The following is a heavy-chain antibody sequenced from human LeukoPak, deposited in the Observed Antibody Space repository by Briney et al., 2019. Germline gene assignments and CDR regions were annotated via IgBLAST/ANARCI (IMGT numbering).Heavy chain of an antibody. CDR2: IYHSGST. CDR3: ARVVPASYYYGMDV. V-gene: IGHV4-4*02. CDR1: GGSISSSNW. Sequence: KASETLSLTCAVSGGSISSSNWWSWVRQPPGKGLEWIGEIYHSGSTNYNPSLKSRVTISVDTSKNQFSLNLSSVTAADTAVYYCARVVPASYYYGMDVWGQGTTVTVSS. J-gene: IGHJ6*02.